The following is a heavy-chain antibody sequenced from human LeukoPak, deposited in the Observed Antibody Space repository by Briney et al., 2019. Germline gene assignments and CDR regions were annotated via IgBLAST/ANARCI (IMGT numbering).Heavy chain of an antibody. CDR3: ARAQGSYYHYYMDV. Sequence: ASVKVSCKASGYTFTTYYMHWVRQAPGQGLEWMGVVNPSGGGTSYSQMFQGRVTMTRDMSTSTVNMELSSLRSEDTAVYYCARAQGSYYHYYMDVWGKGTTVTVSS. CDR2: VNPSGGGT. D-gene: IGHD1-26*01. V-gene: IGHV1-46*01. J-gene: IGHJ6*03. CDR1: GYTFTTYY.